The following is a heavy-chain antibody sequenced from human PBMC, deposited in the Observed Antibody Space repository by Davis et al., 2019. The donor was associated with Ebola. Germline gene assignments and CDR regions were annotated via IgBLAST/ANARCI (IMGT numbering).Heavy chain of an antibody. CDR2: IYYSGST. CDR1: GGSISSYY. Sequence: SETLSLTCTVSGGSISSYYWSRIRQPPGKGLEWIGYIYYSGSTNYNPSLKSRVTISVDTSKNQFSLKLSSVTAADTAVYYCARHKGNYYYGMDVWGQGTTVTVSS. D-gene: IGHD6-13*01. J-gene: IGHJ6*01. CDR3: ARHKGNYYYGMDV. V-gene: IGHV4-59*08.